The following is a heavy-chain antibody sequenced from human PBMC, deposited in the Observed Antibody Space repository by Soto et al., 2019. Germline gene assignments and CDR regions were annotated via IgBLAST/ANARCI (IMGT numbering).Heavy chain of an antibody. V-gene: IGHV3-64D*08. J-gene: IGHJ4*02. CDR1: GFTFSSYA. D-gene: IGHD2-8*01. Sequence: EVQLVESGGGLVQPGGSLRLSCSASGFTFSSYAMHWVRQAPGKGLEYVSAISSNGGSTYYADSVKGRFTISRDNSKNTLYLQMSSLRAEDTAVYYCVKGAHCTTGVCPTGYFAPDYWGQGTLVTVSS. CDR2: ISSNGGST. CDR3: VKGAHCTTGVCPTGYFAPDY.